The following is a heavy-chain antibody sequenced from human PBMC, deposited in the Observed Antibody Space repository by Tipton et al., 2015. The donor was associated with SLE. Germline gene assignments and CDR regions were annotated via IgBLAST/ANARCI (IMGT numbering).Heavy chain of an antibody. V-gene: IGHV1-18*01. D-gene: IGHD2-15*01. CDR1: GYTFIHKG. CDR2: ISVYNGYT. CDR3: AGVVVGAFDY. Sequence: QLVQSGVEVKKPVASVKVSCKASGYTFIHKGISWVRQAPGQGLEFMGWISVYNGYTNYAQKFQGRVTLTTDTSTSTAYMELRSLRSDGTAVYYCAGVVVGAFDYWGQGTLVTVSS. J-gene: IGHJ4*02.